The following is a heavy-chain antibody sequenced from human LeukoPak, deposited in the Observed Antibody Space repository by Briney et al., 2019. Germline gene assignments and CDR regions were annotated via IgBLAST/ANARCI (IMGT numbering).Heavy chain of an antibody. CDR3: ARQVHSGYDWRGHFDY. CDR1: GGSISSSSYY. V-gene: IGHV4-39*01. CDR2: IYYSGST. J-gene: IGHJ4*02. D-gene: IGHD5-12*01. Sequence: SSETLSLTCTVSGGSISSSSYYWGWIRQPPGKGLEWIGSIYYSGSTYYNPSLKSRVTISVDTSKNQFSLKLSSVTAADTAVYYCARQVHSGYDWRGHFDYWGQGTLATVSS.